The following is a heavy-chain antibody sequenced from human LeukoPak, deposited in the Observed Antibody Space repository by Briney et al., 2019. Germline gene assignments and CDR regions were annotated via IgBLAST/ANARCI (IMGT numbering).Heavy chain of an antibody. J-gene: IGHJ3*02. V-gene: IGHV3-21*01. CDR3: ARRYCSGGSCYVQDAFDI. CDR2: ISSSSYI. CDR1: GFTFSSYS. D-gene: IGHD2-15*01. Sequence: GGSLRLSCAASGFTFSSYSMNWVRQAPGKGLEWVSSISSSSYIYYADSVKGRFTISRDNAKNSLDLQMNSLRAEDTSVYYCARRYCSGGSCYVQDAFDIWGQGTMVTVSS.